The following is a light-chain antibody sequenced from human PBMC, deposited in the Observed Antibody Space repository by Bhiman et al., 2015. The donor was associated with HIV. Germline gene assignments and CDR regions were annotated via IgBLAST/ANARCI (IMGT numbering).Light chain of an antibody. CDR3: AKYISPDTGV. Sequence: QSALTQPASVSGSPGQSITISCTGTSSDVGGYNYVSWYQQHPGKAPRLIIYDVRNRPSGVSDRFSGSKSGDTASLNISGLQAEDEADYYCAKYISPDTGVFGGGTKLTVL. CDR2: DVR. V-gene: IGLV2-14*03. CDR1: SSDVGGYNY. J-gene: IGLJ3*02.